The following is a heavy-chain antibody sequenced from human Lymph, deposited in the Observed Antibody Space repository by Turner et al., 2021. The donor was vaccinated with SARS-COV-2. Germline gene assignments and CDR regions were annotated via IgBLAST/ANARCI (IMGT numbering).Heavy chain of an antibody. J-gene: IGHJ4*02. D-gene: IGHD2-15*01. Sequence: QVQLQESGPGLVMPSGTLSRTCAVSGGSISSSNLWSWVRQPPGKGLECIGEIYHSGNANYNPSLKSRVTISVDKSKNQFSLKLSSVTAADTAVYYCATKYCSGGSCSYFDYWGQGTLVTVSS. CDR3: ATKYCSGGSCSYFDY. CDR1: GGSISSSNL. CDR2: IYHSGNA. V-gene: IGHV4-4*02.